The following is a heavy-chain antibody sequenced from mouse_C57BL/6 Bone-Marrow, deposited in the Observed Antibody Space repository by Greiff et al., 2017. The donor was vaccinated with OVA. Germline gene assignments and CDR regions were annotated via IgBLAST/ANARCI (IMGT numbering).Heavy chain of an antibody. CDR1: GYTFTSYW. D-gene: IGHD1-1*01. Sequence: QVQLQQSGAELVKPGASVKLSCKASGYTFTSYWMHWVKQRPGRGLEWIGRIDPNSGCTKYNEKFKSKATLTVDKPTSTAYMQLSSLTSEDSAVYYCAIEPLHYYGSFYFDYWGQGTTLTVSS. CDR2: IDPNSGCT. V-gene: IGHV1-72*01. J-gene: IGHJ2*01. CDR3: AIEPLHYYGSFYFDY.